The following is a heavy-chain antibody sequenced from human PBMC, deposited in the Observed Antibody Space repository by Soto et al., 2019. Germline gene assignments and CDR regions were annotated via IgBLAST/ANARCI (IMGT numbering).Heavy chain of an antibody. Sequence: EVQLVESGGGFVQLGGSLRLSCVASRFSFTNAWMSWVRQAPGKGPEWVGRIKSKTDGGTADYAAPVKGRFTISRDDSQNTLYRHMDSLKTEDTALYHCSTDIGIYGLDIWGQGTTVTVSS. CDR2: IKSKTDGGTA. J-gene: IGHJ6*02. CDR3: STDIGIYGLDI. V-gene: IGHV3-15*01. CDR1: RFSFTNAW. D-gene: IGHD1-26*01.